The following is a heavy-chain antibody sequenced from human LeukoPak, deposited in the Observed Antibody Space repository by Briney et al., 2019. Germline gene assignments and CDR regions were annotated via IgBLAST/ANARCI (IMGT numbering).Heavy chain of an antibody. D-gene: IGHD6-19*01. Sequence: PGGSLRRSCAASGFTFSSYAMSWVRPAPGKGLEWVSDLSGSGGSTYYADYVKGRFTISRDNSKNTLYLQMNSLRAEDTAVYYCAKDRSIAVADGNDYWGQGTLVTVSS. V-gene: IGHV3-23*01. CDR1: GFTFSSYA. CDR2: LSGSGGST. CDR3: AKDRSIAVADGNDY. J-gene: IGHJ4*02.